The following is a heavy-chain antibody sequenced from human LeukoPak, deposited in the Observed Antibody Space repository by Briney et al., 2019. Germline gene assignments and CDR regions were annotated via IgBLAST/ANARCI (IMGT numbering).Heavy chain of an antibody. CDR2: IYPSDSDT. CDR1: GYSFPTYW. V-gene: IGHV5-51*01. D-gene: IGHD2-15*01. Sequence: SGESLKISCKGSGYSFPTYWIAWVRQVPGKGLEWMGIIYPSDSDTIYSPSFEGQVTISADKSINTAYLQWTNLTASDTAVYYCAKQRYCSGGSCWSTADALGVWGQGTGVTISS. J-gene: IGHJ3*01. CDR3: AKQRYCSGGSCWSTADALGV.